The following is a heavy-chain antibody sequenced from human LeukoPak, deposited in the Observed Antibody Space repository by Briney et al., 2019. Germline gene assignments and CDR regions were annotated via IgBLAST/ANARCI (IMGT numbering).Heavy chain of an antibody. CDR2: VYISGST. CDR3: ARAPGGYSFGSWFDP. J-gene: IGHJ5*02. Sequence: SETLSLTCIVSGGSVSHGSYYWTWIRQSPGKGLEWIGYVYISGSTKYHPSLKSRVTILVDTSKNHFSLELRSVTPTDTAMYYCARAPGGYSFGSWFDPWGQGTLVTVSS. D-gene: IGHD5-18*01. V-gene: IGHV4-61*03. CDR1: GGSVSHGSYY.